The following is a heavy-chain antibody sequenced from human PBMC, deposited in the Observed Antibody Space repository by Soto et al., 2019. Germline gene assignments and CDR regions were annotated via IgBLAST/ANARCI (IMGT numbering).Heavy chain of an antibody. CDR1: GFTFSTYG. Sequence: GGSLRLSCAASGFTFSTYGMHWVRLPPGKGLEWVAVISSDGKSKHYADPVKGRFSISRDNSKNTLSLQMNSLRVEDTAVYYCAKTITTYSGDSRGRGALVDYWGQGTLVTVSS. V-gene: IGHV3-30*18. CDR3: AKTITTYSGDSRGRGALVDY. D-gene: IGHD3-22*01. J-gene: IGHJ4*02. CDR2: ISSDGKSK.